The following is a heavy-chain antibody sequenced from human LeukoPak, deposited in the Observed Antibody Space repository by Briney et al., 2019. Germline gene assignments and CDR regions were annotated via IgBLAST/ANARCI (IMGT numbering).Heavy chain of an antibody. CDR3: ASAYYSSSSDY. J-gene: IGHJ4*02. V-gene: IGHV3-23*01. Sequence: GGSLRLSCAASGFTFSSYAMSWVRQAPGKGLEWVSAISSSGGTTYYADSVQGRFTISRDNSKNTLYLQMNRLRAEDTAVYYCASAYYSSSSDYWGQGTLVTVSS. CDR1: GFTFSSYA. CDR2: ISSSGGTT. D-gene: IGHD6-6*01.